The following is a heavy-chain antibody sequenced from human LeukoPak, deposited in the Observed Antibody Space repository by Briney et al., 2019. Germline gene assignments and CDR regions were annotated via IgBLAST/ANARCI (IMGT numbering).Heavy chain of an antibody. CDR1: GVTFNDYY. CDR2: ISGSGSTI. J-gene: IGHJ6*04. Sequence: GGSLRLSCAVSGVTFNDYYMSWIRQAPGRGLEWVSYISGSGSTIYYADSVKGRFTISRDNAKNSLYLQMNSLRAEDTAVYYCAELGITMIGGVWGKGTTVTISS. V-gene: IGHV3-11*04. D-gene: IGHD3-10*02. CDR3: AELGITMIGGV.